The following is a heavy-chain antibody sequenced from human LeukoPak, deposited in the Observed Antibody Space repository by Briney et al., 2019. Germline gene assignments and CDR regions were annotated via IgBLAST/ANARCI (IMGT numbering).Heavy chain of an antibody. CDR2: ISSNGGST. CDR3: ARGTSSWYYFDY. Sequence: GGSLRLSCAASGFTFSNAWMSWVRQAPGKGLEYVSTISSNGGSTYYANSVKGRFTISRDDSKNTLYLQMGSLRAEDMGVYYCARGTSSWYYFDYWGQGTLVTVSS. J-gene: IGHJ4*02. CDR1: GFTFSNAW. V-gene: IGHV3-64*01. D-gene: IGHD6-13*01.